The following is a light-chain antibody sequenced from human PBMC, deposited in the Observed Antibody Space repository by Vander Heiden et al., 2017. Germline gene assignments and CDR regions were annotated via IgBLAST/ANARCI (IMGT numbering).Light chain of an antibody. V-gene: IGKV2-28*01. CDR3: MQALQTPT. J-gene: IGKJ4*01. CDR2: LGS. Sequence: DIVMTQSPLSLPVTPGEPASISCRSSQSLLHSNGYNYLDRYLQKPGQSPQLLIYLGSNRASGVPDRFSGSGSGTDFTLKISRVEAEDVGVYYCMQALQTPTFGGGTKVEIK. CDR1: QSLLHSNGYNY.